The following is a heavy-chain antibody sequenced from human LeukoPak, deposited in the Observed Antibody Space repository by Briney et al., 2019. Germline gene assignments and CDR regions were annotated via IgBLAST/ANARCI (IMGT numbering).Heavy chain of an antibody. CDR1: GFTFSSYA. V-gene: IGHV3-30-3*01. CDR3: ARGYSGYDWGVDY. CDR2: ISYDGSNK. Sequence: GRSLRLSCAASGFTFSSYAMHWVRQAPGKGLEWVAVISYDGSNKYYADSVKGRFTISRDNSKNTLYLQMNSLRTEDTAVYYCARGYSGYDWGVDYWGQGTLVTVSS. J-gene: IGHJ4*02. D-gene: IGHD5-12*01.